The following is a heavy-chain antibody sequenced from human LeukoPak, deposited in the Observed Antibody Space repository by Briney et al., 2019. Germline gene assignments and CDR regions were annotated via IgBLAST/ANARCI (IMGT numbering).Heavy chain of an antibody. V-gene: IGHV4-4*07. CDR3: ARDSGYSSGWRYYYYGMDV. D-gene: IGHD6-19*01. J-gene: IGHJ6*02. CDR1: GGSITSYY. Sequence: SETLSLTCTVSGGSITSYYWNWIRQPAEKGLEWIGRIYSSGSTNYNPSLKSRVTMSVDTSKNQFSLKLSSVTAADTAVYYCARDSGYSSGWRYYYYGMDVWGQGTTVTVSS. CDR2: IYSSGST.